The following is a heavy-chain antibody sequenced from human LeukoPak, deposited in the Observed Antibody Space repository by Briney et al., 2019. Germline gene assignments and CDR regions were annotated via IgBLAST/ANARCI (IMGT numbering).Heavy chain of an antibody. CDR1: GGSISSYC. CDR2: IYYSGST. V-gene: IGHV4-59*01. J-gene: IGHJ4*02. Sequence: SNTLTLTCTGSGGSISSYCWSWIRQPPGKGLEWIGYIYYSGSTNYNPSLKSRVTISVDTSKNHFSLKLSSVTAADTAVYYCARAVLGYCSSTSCYPYEDYWGQGTLVTVSS. CDR3: ARAVLGYCSSTSCYPYEDY. D-gene: IGHD2-2*01.